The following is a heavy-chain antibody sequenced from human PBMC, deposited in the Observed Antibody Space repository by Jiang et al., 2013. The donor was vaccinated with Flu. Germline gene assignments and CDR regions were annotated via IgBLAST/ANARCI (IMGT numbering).Heavy chain of an antibody. Sequence: SGAEVKKPGASVKVSCKASGYTFTSYAMHWVRQAPGQRLEWMAIIDPSGDVTSYAQRFQGRVTVTRDTSTSTVYMELSSLRSDDTAVFYCARAFRGLYCSGGSCYPDYWGQGTLVTVSS. J-gene: IGHJ4*02. D-gene: IGHD2-15*01. CDR1: GYTFTSYA. CDR2: IDPSGDVT. CDR3: ARAFRGLYCSGGSCYPDY. V-gene: IGHV1-46*01.